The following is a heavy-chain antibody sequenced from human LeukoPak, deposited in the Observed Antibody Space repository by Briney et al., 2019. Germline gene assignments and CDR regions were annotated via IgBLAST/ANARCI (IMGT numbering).Heavy chain of an antibody. CDR2: IYYSGST. V-gene: IGHV4-31*03. CDR3: ARDLSRVVPAAIDAFDI. CDR1: GGSISSGGYY. J-gene: IGHJ3*02. D-gene: IGHD2-2*02. Sequence: SETLSLTCTVSGGSISSGGYYWSWIRQHPGKGLEWIGYIYYSGSTYYNPSLKSRVTISVDTSKNQFSLKLSSVTAADTAVYYCARDLSRVVPAAIDAFDIWAKGQWSPSLQ.